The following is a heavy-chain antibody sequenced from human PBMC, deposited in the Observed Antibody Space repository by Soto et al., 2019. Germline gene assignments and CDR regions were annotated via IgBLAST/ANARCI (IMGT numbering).Heavy chain of an antibody. V-gene: IGHV1-69*01. CDR3: TRVLGYTFEPGKTRYYAMHV. J-gene: IGHJ6*02. CDR1: GGTFSKDA. Sequence: QVQLVQSGAEVKKPGSSVTVSCKTSGGTFSKDAINWVRQAPGQGLEWMGLLIPVFGSPIYAQKFQGRIRLTANESTSTAFMDLSSLRSEDTAVYYCTRVLGYTFEPGKTRYYAMHVWAQGTTVSVSS. D-gene: IGHD5-18*01. CDR2: LIPVFGSP.